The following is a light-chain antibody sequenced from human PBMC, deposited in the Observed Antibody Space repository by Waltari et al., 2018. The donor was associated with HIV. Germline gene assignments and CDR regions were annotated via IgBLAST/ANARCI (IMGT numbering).Light chain of an antibody. Sequence: QSVLTQPPSASGTPGQRVTISCSGSSSNIDRNTVTWYQQFPGTTPKVVIYSSNQRPSGVPDRFSGARSGTSASLAISGLQSEDGAHYYCAAWDDSLDGYVFGPGTEVTVL. CDR3: AAWDDSLDGYV. V-gene: IGLV1-44*01. J-gene: IGLJ1*01. CDR1: SSNIDRNT. CDR2: SSN.